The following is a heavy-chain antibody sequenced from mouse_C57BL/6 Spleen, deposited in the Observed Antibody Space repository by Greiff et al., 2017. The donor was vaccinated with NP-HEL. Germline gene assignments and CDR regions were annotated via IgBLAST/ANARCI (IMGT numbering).Heavy chain of an antibody. CDR1: GYAFSSYW. CDR2: IYPGDGDT. CDR3: ARSITTVEHFDV. J-gene: IGHJ1*03. D-gene: IGHD1-1*01. Sequence: VQLQESGAELVKPGASVKISCKASGYAFSSYWMNWVKQRPGKGLEWIGQIYPGDGDTNYNGKFKGKATLTADKSSSTAYMQLSSLTSEDSAVYFCARSITTVEHFDVWGTGTTVTVSS. V-gene: IGHV1-80*01.